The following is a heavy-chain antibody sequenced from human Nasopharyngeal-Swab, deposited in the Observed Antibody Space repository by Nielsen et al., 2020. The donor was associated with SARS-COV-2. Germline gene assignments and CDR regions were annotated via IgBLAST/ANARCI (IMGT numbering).Heavy chain of an antibody. V-gene: IGHV1-8*01. Sequence: ASVTVSCQASGYTFTSYDINWVRQASGHGLEWVGWMNPNSGNTGYAQKFQGRVTMTRDTSITTAYMELSSLRSEDTAVYYCVRPRYCSAASCDRHSGVGLFDYWGQGTLVTVSS. CDR2: MNPNSGNT. J-gene: IGHJ4*02. D-gene: IGHD2-8*02. CDR1: GYTFTSYD. CDR3: VRPRYCSAASCDRHSGVGLFDY.